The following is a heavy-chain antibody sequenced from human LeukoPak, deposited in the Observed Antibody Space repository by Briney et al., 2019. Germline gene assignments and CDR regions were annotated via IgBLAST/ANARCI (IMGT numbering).Heavy chain of an antibody. CDR2: INHSGST. J-gene: IGHJ6*02. D-gene: IGHD2-21*02. Sequence: SETLSLTCAVYGGSFSGYYWSWIRQPPGKGLEWIGEINHSGSTNYNPPLKSRVTISVDTSKNQFSLKLSSVTAADTAVYYCARSGTAPYYYYYYGMDVWGQGTTVTVSS. CDR3: ARSGTAPYYYYYYGMDV. V-gene: IGHV4-34*01. CDR1: GGSFSGYY.